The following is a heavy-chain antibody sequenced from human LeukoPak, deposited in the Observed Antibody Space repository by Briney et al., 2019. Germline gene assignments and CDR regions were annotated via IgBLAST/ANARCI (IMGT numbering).Heavy chain of an antibody. CDR1: GFTFSSYA. J-gene: IGHJ5*02. V-gene: IGHV3-30*01. CDR2: ISYDGSNK. CDR3: ARGPGGESTAMAP. Sequence: PGRSLRLSCAASGFTFSSYAMHWVRQAPGKGLEWVAVISYDGSNKYYADSVKGRFTISRDNSKNTLYLQMNSLRAEDTAVYYCARGPGGESTAMAPWGQGTLVTVSS. D-gene: IGHD5-18*01.